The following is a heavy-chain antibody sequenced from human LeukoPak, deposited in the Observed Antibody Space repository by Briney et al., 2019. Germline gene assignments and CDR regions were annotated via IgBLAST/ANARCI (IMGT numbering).Heavy chain of an antibody. D-gene: IGHD1-1*01. V-gene: IGHV3-33*01. J-gene: IGHJ4*02. CDR2: IWYDGSNK. Sequence: GGSLRLSCAASGXTFSSYGMHWVRQAPGKGQEWVAVIWYDGSNKYYADSVKGRFTISRDNSKNTLYLQMNSLRAEDTAVYYCARSDNWNDLDYWGQGTLVTVSS. CDR3: ARSDNWNDLDY. CDR1: GXTFSSYG.